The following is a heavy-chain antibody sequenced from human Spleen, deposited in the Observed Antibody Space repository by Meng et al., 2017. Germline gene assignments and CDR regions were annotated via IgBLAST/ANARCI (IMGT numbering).Heavy chain of an antibody. CDR3: ARLFSQDYFDY. J-gene: IGHJ4*02. CDR2: MYHTGST. CDR1: GGSISSSNW. Sequence: SETLSLTCAVSGGSISSSNWWSWVRQPPGKGLEWIGEMYHTGSTNYNPSLKSRVTISVDTSQNNLSLKLSSVTAADTAVYYCARLFSQDYFDYWGQGTLVTVSS. V-gene: IGHV4-4*02.